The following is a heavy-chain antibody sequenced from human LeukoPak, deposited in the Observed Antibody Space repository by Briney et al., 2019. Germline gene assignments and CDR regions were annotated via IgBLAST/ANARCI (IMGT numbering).Heavy chain of an antibody. CDR3: ARVYRSSSGYCFDF. Sequence: GGSLRLSCSASGFTFSSYWMSWVRQAPGKGLEWVANIKQDGGEKYYVDSVKGRFTVSRDNAKNSLYLQMNSLRAEDTAVYYCARVYRSSSGYCFDFWGQGTLVTVSS. D-gene: IGHD6-13*01. V-gene: IGHV3-7*01. CDR2: IKQDGGEK. J-gene: IGHJ4*02. CDR1: GFTFSSYW.